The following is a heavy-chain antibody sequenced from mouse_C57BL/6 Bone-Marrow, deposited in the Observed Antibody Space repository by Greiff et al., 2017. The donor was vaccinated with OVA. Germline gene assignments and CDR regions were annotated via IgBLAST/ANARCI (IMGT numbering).Heavy chain of an antibody. CDR1: GYAFSSSW. D-gene: IGHD1-3*01. V-gene: IGHV1-82*01. Sequence: QVQLQQSGPELVKPGASVKISCKASGYAFSSSWMNWVKQRPGKGLEWIGRIYPGDGDTNYNGKFKGKATLTADKSSSTAYMQRSSLTSEDSAVYFCARTGKWYYAMDYWGQGTSVTVSS. CDR3: ARTGKWYYAMDY. J-gene: IGHJ4*01. CDR2: IYPGDGDT.